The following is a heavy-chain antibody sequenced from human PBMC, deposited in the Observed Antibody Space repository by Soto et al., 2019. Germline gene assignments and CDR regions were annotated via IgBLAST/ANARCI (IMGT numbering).Heavy chain of an antibody. CDR3: ARQGPDGDHDH. J-gene: IGHJ4*02. D-gene: IGHD3-10*01. CDR2: DGAGGVI. Sequence: EVQLVESGGGLVQPGGSLTVSCVVSGFTLSTYYMNWVRQAPGKGLEWVSHDGAGGVILYADSVKGRFTVSRDKAKNTLSVQKTVLSDGATAVYYCARQGPDGDHDHWGQGTLVTVSS. V-gene: IGHV3-48*02. CDR1: GFTLSTYY.